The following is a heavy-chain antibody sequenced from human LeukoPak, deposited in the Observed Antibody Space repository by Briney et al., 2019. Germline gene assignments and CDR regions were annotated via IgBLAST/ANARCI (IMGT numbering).Heavy chain of an antibody. V-gene: IGHV3-21*01. D-gene: IGHD3-16*01. CDR2: ISSSGTNI. CDR1: GFTFSTYS. CDR3: ARERSLGLRGVFDI. J-gene: IGHJ3*02. Sequence: GGSLRLSCAASGFTFSTYSMNWVRQAPGKGLEWLSSISSSGTNIYYADSVKGRFTISRDNARNSVYLQMNSLRAEDTGVYYCARERSLGLRGVFDIWGQATMVTVSS.